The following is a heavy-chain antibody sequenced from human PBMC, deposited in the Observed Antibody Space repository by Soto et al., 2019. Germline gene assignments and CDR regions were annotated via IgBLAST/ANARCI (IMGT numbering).Heavy chain of an antibody. V-gene: IGHV4-39*01. J-gene: IGHJ5*02. Sequence: PSETLSLTCTVSGGSISSSNYYWGWFRQPPGKGLEWIGSIYYSGTTYYNPSLQSRVTISVDTSKNQFSLKLSSVTAADTAVYYCARIVLTVPREMSWGQGTLVTVS. CDR2: IYYSGTT. CDR1: GGSISSSNYY. D-gene: IGHD4-17*01. CDR3: ARIVLTVPREMS.